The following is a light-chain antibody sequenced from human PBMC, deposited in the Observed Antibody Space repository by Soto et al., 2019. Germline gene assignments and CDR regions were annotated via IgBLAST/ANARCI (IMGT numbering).Light chain of an antibody. CDR1: NIGGKS. CDR2: DDS. CDR3: QVWDSASDYPVV. J-gene: IGLJ2*01. V-gene: IGLV3-21*02. Sequence: SYVLTQPPSVSVAPGQTARVTCGGNNIGGKSVHWYQQRPGQAPVLVVYDDSDRPSGIPERFSGSNSGNTATLTISRVEDGDEADYYCQVWDSASDYPVVFGGGTKLTVL.